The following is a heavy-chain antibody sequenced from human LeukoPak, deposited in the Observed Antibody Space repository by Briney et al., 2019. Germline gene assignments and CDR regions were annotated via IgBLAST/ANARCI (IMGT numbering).Heavy chain of an antibody. CDR2: IYYSGST. D-gene: IGHD3-3*01. CDR1: GGSISSYY. CDR3: ARGGSYYDFWSGYPNDY. Sequence: SETLSLTCTVSGGSISSYYWSWIRQPPGKGLEWIGYIYYSGSTNYNPSLKSRVTISVDTSKNQFSLKLSSVTAADTAVYYCARGGSYYDFWSGYPNDYWGQGTLVTVSS. V-gene: IGHV4-59*12. J-gene: IGHJ4*02.